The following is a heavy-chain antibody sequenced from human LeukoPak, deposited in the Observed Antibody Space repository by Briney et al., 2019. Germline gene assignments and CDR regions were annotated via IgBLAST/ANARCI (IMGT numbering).Heavy chain of an antibody. Sequence: SETLSLTCTVSGGSISSYYWSWIRQPPGKGLEWIGYIYYSGSTNYNPSLKSRVTISVDTSKNQFSLKLSSVTAADTAVYYCARQFRYDYVWGSYRYPPSFDYWGQGTLVTVSS. CDR1: GGSISSYY. J-gene: IGHJ4*02. CDR3: ARQFRYDYVWGSYRYPPSFDY. CDR2: IYYSGST. D-gene: IGHD3-16*02. V-gene: IGHV4-59*01.